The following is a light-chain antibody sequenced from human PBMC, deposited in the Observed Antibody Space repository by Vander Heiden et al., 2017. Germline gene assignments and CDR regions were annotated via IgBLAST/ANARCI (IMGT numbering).Light chain of an antibody. V-gene: IGKV1-5*03. Sequence: DVQMTQSPSTLPASVGDRVTITCRARQSISNWLAWYQQKPGKGPKLLIYKASNLESGVPSRFSGSGAGTEFTLTITGRQTDEGATEYWKQYKCSFGGGTKVEIK. J-gene: IGKJ4*01. CDR2: KAS. CDR3: KQYKCS. CDR1: QSISNW.